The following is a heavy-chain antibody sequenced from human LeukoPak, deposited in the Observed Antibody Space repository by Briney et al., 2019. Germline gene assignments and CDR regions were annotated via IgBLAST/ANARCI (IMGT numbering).Heavy chain of an antibody. Sequence: GGSLRLSCAASGFTFSSYAMHWVRQAPGNGLEWVAVISYDGSNKYYADSVKGRFTISRDNSKNTLYLQMNSLRAEDTAVYYCARNHPIAVAGPDPIYFDYWGQGTLVTVSS. CDR3: ARNHPIAVAGPDPIYFDY. D-gene: IGHD6-19*01. CDR1: GFTFSSYA. V-gene: IGHV3-30-3*01. J-gene: IGHJ4*02. CDR2: ISYDGSNK.